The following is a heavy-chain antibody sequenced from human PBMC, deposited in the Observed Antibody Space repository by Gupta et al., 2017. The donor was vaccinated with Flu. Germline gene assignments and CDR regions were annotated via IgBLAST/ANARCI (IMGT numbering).Heavy chain of an antibody. J-gene: IGHJ6*02. CDR2: TYYRSKWYN. V-gene: IGHV6-1*01. CDR3: ARVPTVTGTQGYFGMDV. CDR1: GDSVSSNSAV. Sequence: QVQLQQSGPRLVKPSQTLSLTCAISGDSVSSNSAVWSWIRQSPSGGLEWLGRTYYRSKWYNDYELSVKSRIIINPDTSKNHFSLQLKSVTPEDTAVYYCARVPTVTGTQGYFGMDVWGQGTTVTVSS. D-gene: IGHD6-19*01.